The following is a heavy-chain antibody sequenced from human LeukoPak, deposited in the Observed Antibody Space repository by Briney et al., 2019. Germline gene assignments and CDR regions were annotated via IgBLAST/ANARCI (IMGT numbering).Heavy chain of an antibody. D-gene: IGHD1-14*01. CDR2: TYSRDTT. CDR1: GFIVRSNH. V-gene: IGHV3-66*01. CDR3: ARERPDSRNLDS. J-gene: IGHJ4*02. Sequence: GGSLRLSCAAFGFIVRSNHINWVRQAPGKGLEWVSITYSRDTTYYADSVKGRFIISRDDSKNTLSLQMNDLRVEDTAVYYCARERPDSRNLDSWGRGALVTVSS.